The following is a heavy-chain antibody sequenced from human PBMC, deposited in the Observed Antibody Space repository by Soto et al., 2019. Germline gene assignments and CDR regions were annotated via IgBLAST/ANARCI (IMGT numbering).Heavy chain of an antibody. D-gene: IGHD2-15*01. CDR2: ISSSGGST. V-gene: IGHV3-23*01. Sequence: EVQLLESGGGLVQPGGSLRLPCAASGFTFSSYAMSWVRQAPGKGMEWVAAISSSGGSTYYADSVKGRFTISRDNSKNTLYLQMTSLRAEDSAVYYCAKDLVGSNADYFDYWGQGTLVTVSS. CDR1: GFTFSSYA. CDR3: AKDLVGSNADYFDY. J-gene: IGHJ4*02.